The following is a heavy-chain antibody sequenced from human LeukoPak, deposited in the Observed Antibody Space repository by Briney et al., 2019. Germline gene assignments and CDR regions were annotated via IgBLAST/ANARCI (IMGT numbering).Heavy chain of an antibody. CDR3: ARDLNSGNYFGGYFHY. D-gene: IGHD1-26*01. J-gene: IGHJ4*02. V-gene: IGHV3-30*03. CDR1: GFTFSSYG. Sequence: PGGSLRLSCAASGFTFSSYGMHWVRQAPGKGLEWVAVISYDGSNKYYADSVKGRFTISRDNSKNTLYLQMNGLRAEDTAVYHCARDLNSGNYFGGYFHYWGQGTLVTVSS. CDR2: ISYDGSNK.